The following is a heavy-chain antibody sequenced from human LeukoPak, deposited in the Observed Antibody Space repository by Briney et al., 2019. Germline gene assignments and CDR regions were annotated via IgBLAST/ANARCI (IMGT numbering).Heavy chain of an antibody. Sequence: GGSLRLSCAASGFTFSSYRMNWVRQAPGKGLEWVASISSSSSYIYYADSVKGRFTISRDNAKNSLYLQMNSLRDDDTAVYDCARMVRGVIIGWFDPWGQGTLVSVSS. CDR1: GFTFSSYR. V-gene: IGHV3-21*01. CDR2: ISSSSSYI. CDR3: ARMVRGVIIGWFDP. J-gene: IGHJ5*02. D-gene: IGHD3-10*01.